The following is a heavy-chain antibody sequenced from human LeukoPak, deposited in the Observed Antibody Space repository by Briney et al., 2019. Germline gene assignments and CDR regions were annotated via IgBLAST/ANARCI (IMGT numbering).Heavy chain of an antibody. V-gene: IGHV3-23*01. CDR2: ISGGGSA. D-gene: IGHD6-19*01. CDR3: AKDLAVADY. J-gene: IGHJ4*02. Sequence: GSLRLSCADSGFTFRSYAMIWVRQAPGKGLEWVSAISGGGSAFYADSVKGRFTISRDNSKNTLYLQMNNLRAEDTAVYYCAKDLAVADYWGQGTLVTVSS. CDR1: GFTFRSYA.